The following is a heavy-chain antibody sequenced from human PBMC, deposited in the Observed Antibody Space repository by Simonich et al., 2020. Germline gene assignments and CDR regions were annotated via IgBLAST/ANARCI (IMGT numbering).Heavy chain of an antibody. V-gene: IGHV4-39*01. CDR1: GGSISSSRYY. CDR3: ARHAGFAFDI. D-gene: IGHD6-13*01. CDR2: IYYSGST. Sequence: QLQLQESGPGLVKPSETLSLTCTVSGGSISSSRYYWGGIRQPPGKGLEWIGSIYYSGSTYYNPPLKSRVTISVDTSKNQFSLKLSSVTAADTAVYYCARHAGFAFDIWGQGTMVTVSS. J-gene: IGHJ3*02.